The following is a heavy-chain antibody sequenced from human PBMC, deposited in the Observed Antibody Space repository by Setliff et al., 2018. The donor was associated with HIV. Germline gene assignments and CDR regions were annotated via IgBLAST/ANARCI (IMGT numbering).Heavy chain of an antibody. D-gene: IGHD1-26*01. CDR2: IWYDGSYK. V-gene: IGHV3-33*01. J-gene: IGHJ3*02. Sequence: GSLRLSCAASGFTFSSSGMHWVRQAPGKGLEWVAVIWYDGSYKNHADSVKGRFTISRDNSKNTLYLQMNSLRAEDTAVYYCASELLRGGETFDIWGEGTMVTVSS. CDR3: ASELLRGGETFDI. CDR1: GFTFSSSG.